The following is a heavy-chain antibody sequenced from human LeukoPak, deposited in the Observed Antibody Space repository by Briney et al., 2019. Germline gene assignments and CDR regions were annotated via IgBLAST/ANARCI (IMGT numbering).Heavy chain of an antibody. CDR1: GFTFSSYW. CDR3: ARGYSNYPDYFDY. V-gene: IGHV3-7*04. CDR2: IKEYGSEK. D-gene: IGHD4-11*01. J-gene: IGHJ4*02. Sequence: GGSLRLSCAASGFTFSSYWMSWVRQAPGKGLEWVANIKEYGSEKYYVDSVKGRFTISRDNGKNSLYLQMNSLRAEDTAVYYCARGYSNYPDYFDYWGQGTLVTVSS.